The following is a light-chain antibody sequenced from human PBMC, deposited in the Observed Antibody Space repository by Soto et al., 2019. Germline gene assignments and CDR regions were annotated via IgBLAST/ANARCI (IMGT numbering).Light chain of an antibody. V-gene: IGKV3-11*01. CDR3: QQRSNWLFT. CDR2: DAS. CDR1: QSVSSY. J-gene: IGKJ3*01. Sequence: EIVLTQSPATLSLSPGERATLSCRASQSVSSYLAWYQQKPGQAPRLLIYDASNRAAGLPARFSGGGSGTAFTLTISSLEPEDFAVYYCQQRSNWLFTFGPGTKVDIK.